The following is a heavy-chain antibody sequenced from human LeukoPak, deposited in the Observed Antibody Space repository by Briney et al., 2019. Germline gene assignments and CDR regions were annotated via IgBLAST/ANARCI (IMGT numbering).Heavy chain of an antibody. CDR3: ARGLKFYDILTAYYTFPYFDY. V-gene: IGHV4-59*01. CDR2: IYYSGST. CDR1: GGSLSSYY. D-gene: IGHD3-9*01. Sequence: PSETLSLTCTVSGGSLSSYYWTWIRQPPGKGLEWIGYIYYSGSTNYNPSLKSRVTISVGTSKNQFSLRLSSVTVADTAVYYCARGLKFYDILTAYYTFPYFDYWGQGALVTVSS. J-gene: IGHJ4*02.